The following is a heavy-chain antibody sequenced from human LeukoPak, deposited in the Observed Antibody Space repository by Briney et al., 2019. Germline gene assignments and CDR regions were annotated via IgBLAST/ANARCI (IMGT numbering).Heavy chain of an antibody. D-gene: IGHD3-22*01. CDR2: IKSKRDGGTT. V-gene: IGHV3-15*01. CDR3: TTSLYYSDSVLYVH. CDR1: GFTFANTW. Sequence: GGSLRLSCAGSGFTFANTWLSWVRQGPGKGLEWVGRIKSKRDGGTTDYAAPVQGRFSISRDDSTSTLYLEMNSLRPEDTAVYYCTTSLYYSDSVLYVHWGQGALVTVSS. J-gene: IGHJ4*02.